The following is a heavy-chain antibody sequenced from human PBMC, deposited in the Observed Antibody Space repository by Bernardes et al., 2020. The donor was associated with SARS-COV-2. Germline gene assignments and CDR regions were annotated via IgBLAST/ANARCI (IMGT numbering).Heavy chain of an antibody. Sequence: GESLKISCKGSGYSFTSNWLGWVRQMPGKGLELMGIIYPGDSDIRYSPSFQGQVTMSAGRSINTAYLQWSSLKASDTAMYYCARRTPYSSGWYWDIWGQGTLVTVSS. CDR3: ARRTPYSSGWYWDI. CDR1: GYSFTSNW. J-gene: IGHJ4*02. CDR2: IYPGDSDI. D-gene: IGHD6-19*01. V-gene: IGHV5-51*01.